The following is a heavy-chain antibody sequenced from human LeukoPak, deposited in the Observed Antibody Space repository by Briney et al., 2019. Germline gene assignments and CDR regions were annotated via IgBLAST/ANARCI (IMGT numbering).Heavy chain of an antibody. J-gene: IGHJ4*02. CDR3: ALSSSWYYFDY. CDR2: ITPIFGTA. V-gene: IGHV1-69*05. CDR1: GGTFSSYA. D-gene: IGHD6-13*01. Sequence: SVKVSCKASGGTFSSYAISWVRQALGQGLEWMGGITPIFGTANYAQKFQGRVTITTDESTSTAYMELSSLRSEDTAVYYCALSSSWYYFDYWGQGTLVTVSS.